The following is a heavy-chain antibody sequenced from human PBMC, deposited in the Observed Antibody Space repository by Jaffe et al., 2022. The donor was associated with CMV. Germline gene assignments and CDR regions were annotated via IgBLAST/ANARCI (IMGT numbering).Heavy chain of an antibody. V-gene: IGHV4-39*01. D-gene: IGHD3-3*01. CDR1: GGSISSSSYY. Sequence: QLQLQESGPGLVKPSETLSLTCTVSGGSISSSSYYWGWIRQPPGKGLEWIGSIYYSGSTYYNPSLKSRVTISVDTSKNQFSLKLSSVTAADTAVYYCARHAPLYYDFWSGYPSVPHNFDYWGQGTLVTVSS. J-gene: IGHJ4*02. CDR2: IYYSGST. CDR3: ARHAPLYYDFWSGYPSVPHNFDY.